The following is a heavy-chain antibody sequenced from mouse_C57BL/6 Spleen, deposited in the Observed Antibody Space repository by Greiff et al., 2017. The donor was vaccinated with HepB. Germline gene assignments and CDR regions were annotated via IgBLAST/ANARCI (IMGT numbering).Heavy chain of an antibody. V-gene: IGHV1-18*01. CDR1: GYTFTDYN. CDR2: INPNNGGT. J-gene: IGHJ4*01. D-gene: IGHD2-4*01. Sequence: QLQQSGPELVKPGASVKIPCKASGYTFTDYNMDWVKQSHGKSLEWIGDINPNNGGTIYNQKFKGKATLTVDKSSSTAYMELRSLTSEDTAVYYCARAYYDYLYAMDYWGQGTSVTVSS. CDR3: ARAYYDYLYAMDY.